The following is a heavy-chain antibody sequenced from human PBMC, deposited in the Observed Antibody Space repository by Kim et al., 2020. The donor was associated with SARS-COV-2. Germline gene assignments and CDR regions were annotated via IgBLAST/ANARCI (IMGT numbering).Heavy chain of an antibody. CDR3: APCCGSGRRYVMDV. Sequence: SETLSLTCAVSGGSISSGGYSWSWIRQPPGKDLVWIGYIYYSGSTYYHPSLKIPVTISVDTSTNQFSLKLSSVTAAATAVYSCAPCCGSGRRYVMDVWR. D-gene: IGHD3-10*01. V-gene: IGHV4-30-2*01. CDR1: GGSISSGGYS. CDR2: IYYSGST. J-gene: IGHJ6*02.